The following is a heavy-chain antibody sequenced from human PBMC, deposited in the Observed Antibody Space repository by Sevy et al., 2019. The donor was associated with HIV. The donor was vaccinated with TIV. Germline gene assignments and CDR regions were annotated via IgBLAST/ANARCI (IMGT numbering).Heavy chain of an antibody. J-gene: IGHJ3*02. Sequence: ASVKVSCRTSGYTFTGYYIHWVRQAPGQGLEWMGWINPNRGGTNYAQKFQGRVTMTTDTSISTAYMELSKMRSDDMAVYYCAMGVGWWKPEDAFHIWGQGTMVTFSS. D-gene: IGHD2-15*01. CDR2: INPNRGGT. CDR3: AMGVGWWKPEDAFHI. V-gene: IGHV1-2*02. CDR1: GYTFTGYY.